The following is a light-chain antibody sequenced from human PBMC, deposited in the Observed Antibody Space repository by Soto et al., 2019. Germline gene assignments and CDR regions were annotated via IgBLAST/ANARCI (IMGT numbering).Light chain of an antibody. CDR1: NSNIGSHT. J-gene: IGLJ1*01. V-gene: IGLV1-44*01. CDR3: ASWDDNLQV. CDR2: SNS. Sequence: QSVLTKPPSASGTPGQRGTISCSGSNSNIGSHTVNWYQQLPGTAPKLLIYSNSQRPLGVPVRFSGSKSGTSASLAISGLQSEDEADYYCASWDDNLQVVGLGTKLTVL.